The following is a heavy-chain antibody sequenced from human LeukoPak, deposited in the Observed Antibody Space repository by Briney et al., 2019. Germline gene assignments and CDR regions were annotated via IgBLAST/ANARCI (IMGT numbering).Heavy chain of an antibody. CDR1: GGSISSGDYY. J-gene: IGHJ5*02. CDR3: ARDRRGITGTTVWFDP. Sequence: SETLSLTCTVSGGSISSGDYYWSWTRQPPGKGLEWIGYIFYSGSTYYNPSLKSRVTISVDTSKNQFSLKLSSVTAADTAVYYCARDRRGITGTTVWFDPWGQGTLVTVSS. CDR2: IFYSGST. V-gene: IGHV4-30-4*08. D-gene: IGHD1-20*01.